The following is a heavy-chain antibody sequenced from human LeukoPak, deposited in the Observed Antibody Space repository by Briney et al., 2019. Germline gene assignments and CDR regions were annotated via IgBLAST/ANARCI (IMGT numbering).Heavy chain of an antibody. D-gene: IGHD3-22*01. Sequence: SETLSLTCTVSGGSISSGDYYWSWIRQPPGKGLEWIGYIYYSGSTYYNPSLKSRVTISVDTSKNQFSLKLSSVTAADTAVYYCARSYDSSGYYPDAFDIWGQGTMVTVSS. CDR1: GGSISSGDYY. J-gene: IGHJ3*02. CDR3: ARSYDSSGYYPDAFDI. CDR2: IYYSGST. V-gene: IGHV4-30-4*08.